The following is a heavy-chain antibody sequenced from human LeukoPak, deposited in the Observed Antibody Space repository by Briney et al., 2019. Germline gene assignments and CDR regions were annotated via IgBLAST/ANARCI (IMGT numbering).Heavy chain of an antibody. V-gene: IGHV3-23*01. D-gene: IGHD1-26*01. J-gene: IGHJ4*02. Sequence: PGGSLRLSCAASGFPFSSYALTWVRQAPGKGLEWVSTISGSGGDTDYADSVRGRFTVSRDNSKNTQYLRMTSLRAEDTAIYYCAKVDSYSRHDGTPLENWGRGTLVTVSS. CDR2: ISGSGGDT. CDR3: AKVDSYSRHDGTPLEN. CDR1: GFPFSSYA.